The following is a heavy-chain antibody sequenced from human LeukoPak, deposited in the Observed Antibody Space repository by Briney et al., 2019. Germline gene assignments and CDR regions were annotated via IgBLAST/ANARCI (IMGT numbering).Heavy chain of an antibody. Sequence: GGSLRLSCAASGFTFSSYAMSWVRQAPGKGLEWVSAISGSGGSTYYADSVKGRFTISRDNSKDTLYLQMNSLRAEDTAVYYCAKTASPGIAVAGNDYWGQGTLVTVSS. V-gene: IGHV3-23*01. D-gene: IGHD6-19*01. CDR1: GFTFSSYA. CDR2: ISGSGGST. CDR3: AKTASPGIAVAGNDY. J-gene: IGHJ4*02.